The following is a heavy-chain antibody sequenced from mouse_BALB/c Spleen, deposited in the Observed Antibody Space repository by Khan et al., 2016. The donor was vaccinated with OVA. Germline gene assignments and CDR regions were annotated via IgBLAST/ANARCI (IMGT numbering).Heavy chain of an antibody. V-gene: IGHV1S132*01. CDR3: ARGYFGSDEFVY. D-gene: IGHD1-1*02. CDR1: GYTFTSYW. J-gene: IGHJ3*01. CDR2: IFPGTGTT. Sequence: QVQLQQSGAELVKPGASVKLSCKTSGYTFTSYWIQWVKQRPGQGLGWIGQIFPGTGTTYYNENFKGKATLTVDTSSSTAYMQVSSLASESSAVYFGARGYFGSDEFVYWGQGTLVAVSP.